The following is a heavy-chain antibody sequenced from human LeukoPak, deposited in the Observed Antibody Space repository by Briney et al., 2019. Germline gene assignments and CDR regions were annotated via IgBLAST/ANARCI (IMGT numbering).Heavy chain of an antibody. J-gene: IGHJ5*02. CDR1: GFTFSSYN. CDR3: ARVASGSYNWFDP. V-gene: IGHV3-74*03. Sequence: GGSLRLSCAASGFTFSSYNMNWVRQAPGKGMVWLSRINTDGSRTTYADSVRGRFTSSRDNAKNTVYLQMNSLRAEDTAVYYCARVASGSYNWFDPWGQGTLVTVSS. D-gene: IGHD3-10*01. CDR2: INTDGSRT.